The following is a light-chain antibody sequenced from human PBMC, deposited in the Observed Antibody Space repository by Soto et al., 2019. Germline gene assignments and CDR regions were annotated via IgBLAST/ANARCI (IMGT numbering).Light chain of an antibody. CDR3: SSFTSSSTYV. CDR1: SSDIGSYDR. J-gene: IGLJ1*01. V-gene: IGLV2-18*02. CDR2: DVI. Sequence: QSVLTRPPSVSGSPGHSVAISCIGASSDIGSYDRVSWYQQPPGTSPKLIIYDVINRPSGVPDRFSGAKSGNTASLTISGLQTEDEADYYCSSFTSSSTYVFGTGTKVTVL.